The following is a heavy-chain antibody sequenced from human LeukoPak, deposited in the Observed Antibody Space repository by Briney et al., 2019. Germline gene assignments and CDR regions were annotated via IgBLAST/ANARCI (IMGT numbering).Heavy chain of an antibody. CDR2: ITGSGGST. J-gene: IGHJ5*02. V-gene: IGHV3-23*01. CDR1: GFTFSSFA. D-gene: IGHD4-17*01. CDR3: AKTGSTVTALNWFDP. Sequence: SGGSLRLSCAASGFTFSSFAMRWVRQAPGKGLEWVSSITGSGGSTYYADSVKGRSTISRDNSKNTVSLQMNSLRAEDTAVYYCAKTGSTVTALNWFDPWGQGTLVTVSS.